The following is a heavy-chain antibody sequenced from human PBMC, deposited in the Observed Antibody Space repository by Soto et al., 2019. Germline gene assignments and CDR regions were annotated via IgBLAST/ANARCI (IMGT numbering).Heavy chain of an antibody. CDR1: GYSFTSCW. Sequence: PGESLKISCKGSGYSFTSCWIGWVRQMPGKGLEWMGIIYPGDSDTRYSPSFQGQVTISADKSISTAYLQWSSLKASDTAMYYCARVLTDDYVWGSSGSAAGLFDYWGQGTLVTVSS. CDR3: ARVLTDDYVWGSSGSAAGLFDY. CDR2: IYPGDSDT. V-gene: IGHV5-51*01. D-gene: IGHD3-16*01. J-gene: IGHJ4*02.